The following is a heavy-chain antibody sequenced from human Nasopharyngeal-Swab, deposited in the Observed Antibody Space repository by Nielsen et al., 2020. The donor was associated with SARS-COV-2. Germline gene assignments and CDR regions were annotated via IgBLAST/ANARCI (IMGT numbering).Heavy chain of an antibody. CDR3: ARLAYYYYYYMDV. CDR1: GGSFSGYY. Sequence: GSLRLSCAVYGGSFSGYYWSWIRQPPGKGLEWIGEINHSGSTNYNPSLKSRVTISVDTSKNQFSLKLSSVTAADTAVYYCARLAYYYYYYMDVWGKGTTVTVSS. CDR2: INHSGST. J-gene: IGHJ6*03. V-gene: IGHV4-34*01.